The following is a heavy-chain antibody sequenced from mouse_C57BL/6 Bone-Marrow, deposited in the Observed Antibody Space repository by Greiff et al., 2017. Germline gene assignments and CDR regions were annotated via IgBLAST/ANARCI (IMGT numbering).Heavy chain of an antibody. D-gene: IGHD2-3*01. J-gene: IGHJ3*01. CDR2: ISNGGGST. CDR3: ARQSVYDGSFAY. Sequence: EVMLVESGGGLVQPGGSLKLSCAASGFTFSDYYMYWVRQTPEKRLEWVAYISNGGGSTYYPDTVKGRFTISRDNAKNTLYLQMSRLKSEDTAMYYCARQSVYDGSFAYWGQGTLVTVSA. CDR1: GFTFSDYY. V-gene: IGHV5-12*01.